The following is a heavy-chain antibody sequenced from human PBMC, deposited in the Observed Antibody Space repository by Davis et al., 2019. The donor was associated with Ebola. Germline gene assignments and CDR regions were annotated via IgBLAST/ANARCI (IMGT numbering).Heavy chain of an antibody. Sequence: PSETLSLTCAVYGGSFSGYYWSWIRQPPGKGLEWIGEINHSGSTNYNPSLKSRVTISVDTSKNQFSLKLSSVTAADTAVYYCARTVSSSWYRRRLQVFDYWGQGTLVTVSS. CDR1: GGSFSGYY. CDR3: ARTVSSSWYRRRLQVFDY. V-gene: IGHV4-34*01. CDR2: INHSGST. J-gene: IGHJ4*02. D-gene: IGHD6-13*01.